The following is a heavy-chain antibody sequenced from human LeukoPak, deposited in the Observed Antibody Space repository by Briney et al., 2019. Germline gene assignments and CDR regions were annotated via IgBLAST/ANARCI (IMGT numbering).Heavy chain of an antibody. CDR3: VRAEGSSGSSEYFQH. CDR1: GFTFNRYS. V-gene: IGHV3-21*01. Sequence: PGGSLRLSCLASGFTFNRYSMKWVRQAPGKGLEWVSSISGSSNDKHYIDSVKGRFTISRDNAKNSLFLQMNSLRADDTAVYYCVRAEGSSGSSEYFQHWGQGTLVTVSS. D-gene: IGHD5-12*01. J-gene: IGHJ1*01. CDR2: ISGSSNDK.